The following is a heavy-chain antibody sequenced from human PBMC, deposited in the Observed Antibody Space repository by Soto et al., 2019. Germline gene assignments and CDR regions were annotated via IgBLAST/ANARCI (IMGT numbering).Heavy chain of an antibody. CDR3: AANSLGGGSQGDV. J-gene: IGHJ6*02. D-gene: IGHD3-10*01. CDR1: GDTFSSYS. Sequence: QVRLVQSGAEVNKTGSSVKVSCKASGDTFSSYSISWVRQAPGQGLEWMGGIVPIFGTTVYAPRLQGRLTITADGPTSTSYMELSGLTFEDMAVYYCAANSLGGGSQGDVWGQGTTVTVSS. V-gene: IGHV1-69*01. CDR2: IVPIFGTT.